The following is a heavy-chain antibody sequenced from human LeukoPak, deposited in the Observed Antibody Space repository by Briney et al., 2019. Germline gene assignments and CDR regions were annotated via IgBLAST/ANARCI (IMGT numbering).Heavy chain of an antibody. CDR2: IFYSGST. Sequence: SETLSLTCTVSGGSISSYYWSWIRQPPGKGLEWLGYIFYSGSTNHNPSLKGRVTISVDTSKNQFSLKLSSVTAADTAVYYCAGHYYDSSGYFLHYYYYMDVWGKGTTVTVSS. CDR3: AGHYYDSSGYFLHYYYYMDV. D-gene: IGHD3-22*01. J-gene: IGHJ6*03. V-gene: IGHV4-59*01. CDR1: GGSISSYY.